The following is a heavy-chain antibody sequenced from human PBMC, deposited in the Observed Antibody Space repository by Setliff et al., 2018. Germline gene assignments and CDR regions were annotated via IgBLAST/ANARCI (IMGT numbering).Heavy chain of an antibody. CDR1: GYSFTSYW. Sequence: PGESLKISCQGSGYSFTSYWIGWVRQMPGKGLEWMGIIYPGDSDTRYSPSFQGQVTISADKSISTAYLQWSSLKASDTAMYYCARQARGYYYDSSGYYRASPGYYYMDVWGKGTTVTVSS. CDR3: ARQARGYYYDSSGYYRASPGYYYMDV. CDR2: IYPGDSDT. V-gene: IGHV5-51*01. J-gene: IGHJ6*03. D-gene: IGHD3-22*01.